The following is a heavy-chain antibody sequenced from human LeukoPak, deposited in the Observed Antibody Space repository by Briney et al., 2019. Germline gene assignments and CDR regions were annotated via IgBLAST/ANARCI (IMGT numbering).Heavy chain of an antibody. V-gene: IGHV3-30*01. J-gene: IGHJ3*02. CDR2: ISYDGSNK. CDR1: GFTFSSYA. D-gene: IGHD6-13*01. Sequence: GGSLRLSCAASGFTFSSYATHWVRQAPGKGLEWVAVISYDGSNKYYADSVKGRFTISRDNSKNTLYLQMNSLRAEDTAVYYCARGNSSSWYTDAFDIWGQGTMVTVSS. CDR3: ARGNSSSWYTDAFDI.